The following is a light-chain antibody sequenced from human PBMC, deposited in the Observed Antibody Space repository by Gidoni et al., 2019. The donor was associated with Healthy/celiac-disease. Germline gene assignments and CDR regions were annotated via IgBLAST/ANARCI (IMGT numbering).Light chain of an antibody. CDR2: WAA. Sequence: DIVMTQSPDSLAVSLGERATINCKSSQSVLYSSNNKNYLAWYQQKPGQPPRLLIYWAATREFGVPDRFSGSGSGTDFNLTISSLQAEDVAVYYCQQYYSTPRTFGQGTKVEIK. CDR1: QSVLYSSNNKNY. J-gene: IGKJ1*01. V-gene: IGKV4-1*01. CDR3: QQYYSTPRT.